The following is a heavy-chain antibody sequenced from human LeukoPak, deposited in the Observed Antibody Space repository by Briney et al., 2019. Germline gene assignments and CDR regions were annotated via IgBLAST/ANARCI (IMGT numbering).Heavy chain of an antibody. Sequence: KPSETLSLTCAVYGGSFSGYYWSWIRQPQGKGLGWFGKLNISEGTTYNPSLKSRVTISVDTSKNQFSLKLSSVTAADTAVYYCARLPPPPGIYSSSRPRGYYYYMDVWGKGTTVTVSS. CDR1: GGSFSGYY. CDR3: ARLPPPPGIYSSSRPRGYYYYMDV. V-gene: IGHV4-34*01. D-gene: IGHD6-6*01. CDR2: LNISEGT. J-gene: IGHJ6*03.